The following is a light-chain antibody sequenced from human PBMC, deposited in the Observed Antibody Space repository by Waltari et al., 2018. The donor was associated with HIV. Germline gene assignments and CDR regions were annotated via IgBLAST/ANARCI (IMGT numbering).Light chain of an antibody. Sequence: QSALTRPASVSGSPGQSITMSCTGSSSDVGGYNYVSWYQQHPGKAPKVLIYDVSDRPSGVSDRFSGSKSGNTASLTISGLQAEDEADYYCSSYTSSGTVAFGGGTTLTVL. CDR1: SSDVGGYNY. V-gene: IGLV2-14*03. CDR2: DVS. CDR3: SSYTSSGTVA. J-gene: IGLJ3*02.